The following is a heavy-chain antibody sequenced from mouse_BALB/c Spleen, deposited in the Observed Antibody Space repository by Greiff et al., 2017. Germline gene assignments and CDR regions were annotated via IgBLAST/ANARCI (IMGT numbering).Heavy chain of an antibody. CDR1: GFSLTSYG. D-gene: IGHD2-3*01. V-gene: IGHV2-9*02. Sequence: VKLVESGPGLVAPSQSLSITCTVSGFSLTSYGVHWVRQPPGKGLEWLGVIWAGGSTNYNSALMSRLSISKDNSKSQVFLKMNSLQTDDTAMYYCARALYDYYYAMDYWGQGTSVTVSS. J-gene: IGHJ4*01. CDR2: IWAGGST. CDR3: ARALYDYYYAMDY.